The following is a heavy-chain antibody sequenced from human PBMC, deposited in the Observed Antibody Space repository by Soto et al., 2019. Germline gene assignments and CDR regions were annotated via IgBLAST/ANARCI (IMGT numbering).Heavy chain of an antibody. CDR2: IIPILGIA. Sequence: QVQLVQSGAEVKKPGSSVMVSCKASGGTFSSYTISWVRQAPGQGLEWMGRIIPILGIANYAQKFQGRVTITADKSTSTAYMELSSLRSEDTAVYYCASSRGYSYGGFDYWGQGTLVTVSS. CDR1: GGTFSSYT. D-gene: IGHD5-18*01. CDR3: ASSRGYSYGGFDY. J-gene: IGHJ4*02. V-gene: IGHV1-69*02.